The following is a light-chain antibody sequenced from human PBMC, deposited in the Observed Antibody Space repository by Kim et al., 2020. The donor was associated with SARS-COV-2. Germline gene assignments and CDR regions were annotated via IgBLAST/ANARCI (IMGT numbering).Light chain of an antibody. V-gene: IGKV1-39*01. CDR3: QQSYSPTQNT. CDR1: QNIVNY. J-gene: IGKJ5*01. Sequence: SVGDRVIISCRASQNIVNYLNWYQWRPGKAPKLLISGASSLRTGVPSRFSGSGSGTDFTLTISTLLPEDFATYYCQQSYSPTQNTFGQGTRLEIK. CDR2: GAS.